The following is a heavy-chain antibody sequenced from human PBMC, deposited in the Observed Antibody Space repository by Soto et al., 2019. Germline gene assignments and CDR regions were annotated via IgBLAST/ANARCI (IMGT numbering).Heavy chain of an antibody. CDR2: IYPADSDT. Sequence: PGESLKIACKGFGYSFMNYWIGWVGQKPGKGLELMGIIYPADSDTRYSPSFQGQVTISADKSIDNAYLQWSSLKASDTAIYFCARQFHDHSGGAGYYYYGLDVWGQGTTVTVSS. CDR3: ARQFHDHSGGAGYYYYGLDV. V-gene: IGHV5-51*01. CDR1: GYSFMNYW. J-gene: IGHJ6*02. D-gene: IGHD2-15*01.